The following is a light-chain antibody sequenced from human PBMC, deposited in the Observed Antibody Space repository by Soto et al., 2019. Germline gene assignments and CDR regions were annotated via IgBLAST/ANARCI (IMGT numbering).Light chain of an antibody. V-gene: IGKV1-27*01. J-gene: IGKJ1*01. Sequence: DIQMTQSPSSLSASVGDRVTITCRASQGISKSLAWYQQKPGKVPKLLIYAASTLQSGVPSRFSGSGSGTDFTLTISSLQPEDVATYYCQKYNSPPWTFGQGTKVEIK. CDR1: QGISKS. CDR2: AAS. CDR3: QKYNSPPWT.